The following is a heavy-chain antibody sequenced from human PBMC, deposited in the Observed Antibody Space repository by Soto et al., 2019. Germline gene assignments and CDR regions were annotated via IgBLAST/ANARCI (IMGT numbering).Heavy chain of an antibody. Sequence: GGSLRLSCAASGFTFSSYSMNWVRQAPGKGLEWVSYISSSSSTIYYADSVKGRFTISRDNAKNSLYLQMNSLRAEDTAVYYCARDLPPLMVYESVGWFDPWGQGTLVTVSS. CDR2: ISSSSSTI. V-gene: IGHV3-48*01. D-gene: IGHD2-8*01. CDR3: ARDLPPLMVYESVGWFDP. CDR1: GFTFSSYS. J-gene: IGHJ5*02.